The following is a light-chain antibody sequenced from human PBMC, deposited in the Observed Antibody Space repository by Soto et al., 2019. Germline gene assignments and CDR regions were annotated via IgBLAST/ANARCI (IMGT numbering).Light chain of an antibody. Sequence: QAVVTQPPSASGTPGQRVTISCSGSSSNIGSKSVNWYQQVPGTAPKLLIYTNNKRPSGVPDRFSGSKSGTSASLAISGLQSEDEADYYCAAWDDSLKGVLFGGGTKLTVL. V-gene: IGLV1-44*01. CDR2: TNN. CDR1: SSNIGSKS. CDR3: AAWDDSLKGVL. J-gene: IGLJ3*02.